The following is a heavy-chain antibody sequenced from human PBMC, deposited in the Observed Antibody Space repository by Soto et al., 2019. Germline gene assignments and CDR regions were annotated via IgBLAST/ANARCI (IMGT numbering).Heavy chain of an antibody. V-gene: IGHV3-30-3*01. CDR2: TSYDGSNK. Sequence: QVQLVESGGGVVQPGRSLRLSCAASRFTFSSYTMHWLRQAPGKGLEWVAVTSYDGSNKYYTDSVKGRFTISRNNSKNTLHLQMNSLRPEDTAVYYCARDRGSSGWSDAFDIWGQGTMVTVSS. D-gene: IGHD6-19*01. CDR1: RFTFSSYT. CDR3: ARDRGSSGWSDAFDI. J-gene: IGHJ3*02.